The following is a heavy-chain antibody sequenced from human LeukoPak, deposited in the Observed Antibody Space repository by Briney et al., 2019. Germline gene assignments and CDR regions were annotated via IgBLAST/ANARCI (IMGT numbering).Heavy chain of an antibody. CDR2: IYSGGST. CDR3: ARDYGVAEGY. J-gene: IGHJ4*02. CDR1: GFTVSSNY. V-gene: IGHV3-53*01. Sequence: GGSLRLSCVASGFTVSSNYMSWLRQAPGKGLEWVSVIYSGGSTYYADSVKGRFTISRDNSKNTLYLQMNSLRVEHTAVYYCARDYGVAEGYWGQGTLVTVSS. D-gene: IGHD6-19*01.